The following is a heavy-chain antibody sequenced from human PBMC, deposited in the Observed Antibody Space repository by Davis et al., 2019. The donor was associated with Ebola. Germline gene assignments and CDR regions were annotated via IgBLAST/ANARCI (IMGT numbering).Heavy chain of an antibody. V-gene: IGHV2-5*01. CDR2: IYWNDDK. J-gene: IGHJ6*02. Sequence: SGPTLVKPTQTLTLTCTFSGFSLSTSGVGVGWIRQPPGKALEWLALIYWNDDKRYSPSLKSRLTITKDTSKNQVVLTMTNMDPVDTATYYCAHTPTTVTSFYYYYYGMDVWGQGTTVTVSS. CDR3: AHTPTTVTSFYYYYYGMDV. D-gene: IGHD4-17*01. CDR1: GFSLSTSGVG.